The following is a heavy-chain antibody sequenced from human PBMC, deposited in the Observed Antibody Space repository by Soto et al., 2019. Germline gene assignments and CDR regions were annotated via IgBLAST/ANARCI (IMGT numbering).Heavy chain of an antibody. V-gene: IGHV3-11*05. J-gene: IGHJ2*01. Sequence: QVQLVESGGGLVKPGGSLRLSCAASGFTFSDDYMSWIRQAPGKGLEWVSYINSSSSYTNYADSVKGRFTISRDNAKTSLYLQMNSMRAEDTAVYYCARIIAAAGGRRYFDLWGRGTLVTVSS. CDR3: ARIIAAAGGRRYFDL. D-gene: IGHD6-13*01. CDR2: INSSSSYT. CDR1: GFTFSDDY.